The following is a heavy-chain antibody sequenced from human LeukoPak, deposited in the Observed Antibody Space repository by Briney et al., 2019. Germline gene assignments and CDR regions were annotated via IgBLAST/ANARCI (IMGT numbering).Heavy chain of an antibody. D-gene: IGHD6-13*01. J-gene: IGHJ3*02. V-gene: IGHV4-61*02. CDR3: AREGIAAAHDAFDI. CDR2: IYTSGST. CDR1: GGSISSGSYY. Sequence: SETLSLTCTVSGGSISSGSYYWSWIRQPAGKGLEWIGRIYTSGSTNYNPSLKSRVTISVDTSKNQFSLELSSVTAADTAVYYCAREGIAAAHDAFDIWGQGTMVTVSS.